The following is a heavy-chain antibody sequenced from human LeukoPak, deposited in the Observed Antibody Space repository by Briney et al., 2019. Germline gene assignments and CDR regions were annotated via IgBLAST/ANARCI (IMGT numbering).Heavy chain of an antibody. CDR3: ARQKGYSSGWYEGFDY. Sequence: SQTLSLTCTVSGGSITSGGYYWSWIRQPPGKGLEWIGEINHSGSTNYNPSLKSRVTISVDTSKNQFSLKLSSVTAADTAVYYCARQKGYSSGWYEGFDYWGQGTLVTVSS. J-gene: IGHJ4*02. CDR1: GGSITSGGYY. V-gene: IGHV4-30-2*01. CDR2: INHSGST. D-gene: IGHD6-19*01.